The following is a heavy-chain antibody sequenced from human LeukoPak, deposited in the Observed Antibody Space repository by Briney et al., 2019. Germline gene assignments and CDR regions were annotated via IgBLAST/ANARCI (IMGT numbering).Heavy chain of an antibody. Sequence: SAKVSCKASGDTFSSYAISWVRQAPGQGLEWMGGIIPIFGTTNYAQKFQGRVTITTDESTNTAYMELSSLRSEDTAVYYCAGTDRRYFDYWGQGTLVTVSS. D-gene: IGHD3-22*01. CDR3: AGTDRRYFDY. J-gene: IGHJ4*02. V-gene: IGHV1-69*05. CDR2: IIPIFGTT. CDR1: GDTFSSYA.